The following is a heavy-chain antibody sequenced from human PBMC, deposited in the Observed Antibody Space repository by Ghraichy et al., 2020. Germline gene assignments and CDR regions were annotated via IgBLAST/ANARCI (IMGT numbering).Heavy chain of an antibody. CDR2: ISGSGGST. D-gene: IGHD3-3*01. V-gene: IGHV3-23*01. CDR3: AKIARITIFGVVIRPPDY. CDR1: GFTFSSYA. Sequence: GGSLRLSCAASGFTFSSYAMSWVRQAPGKGLEWVSAISGSGGSTYYADSVKGRFTISRDNSKNTLYLQMNSLRAEDTAVYYCAKIARITIFGVVIRPPDYWGQGTLVTVSS. J-gene: IGHJ4*02.